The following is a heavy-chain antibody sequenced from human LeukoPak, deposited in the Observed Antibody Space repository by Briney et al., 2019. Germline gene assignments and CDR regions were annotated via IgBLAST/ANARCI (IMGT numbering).Heavy chain of an antibody. D-gene: IGHD6-13*01. Sequence: ASVKVSCSASGYTFTDYYIHWVRQAPGQGLEWVGRINPNSGVTKYAQKFEGRVTMTRDTSISTAYMEVSRLTSDDTAVFYCARDLIGAAGTNMDVWGKGTTVTVSS. CDR3: ARDLIGAAGTNMDV. CDR1: GYTFTDYY. CDR2: INPNSGVT. V-gene: IGHV1-2*02. J-gene: IGHJ6*03.